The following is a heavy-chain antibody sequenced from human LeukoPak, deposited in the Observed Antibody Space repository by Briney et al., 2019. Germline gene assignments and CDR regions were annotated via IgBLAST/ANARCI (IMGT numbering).Heavy chain of an antibody. V-gene: IGHV4-34*01. CDR2: INHSGST. J-gene: IGHJ6*02. Sequence: SETLSLTCAVYGGSFSGYYWSWIRQPPGKGLEWIGEINHSGSTNYNPSLKSRVTISVDTSKNQFSRKLSSVTAADTAVYYCARGNRNIVVVPAALTRRDYYYGMDVWGQGTTVTVSS. CDR1: GGSFSGYY. D-gene: IGHD2-2*01. CDR3: ARGNRNIVVVPAALTRRDYYYGMDV.